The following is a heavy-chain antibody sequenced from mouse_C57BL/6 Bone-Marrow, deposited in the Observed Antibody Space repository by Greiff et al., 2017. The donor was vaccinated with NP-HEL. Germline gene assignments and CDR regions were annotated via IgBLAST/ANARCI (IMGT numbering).Heavy chain of an antibody. D-gene: IGHD2-4*01. Sequence: DVHLVESGGDLVKPGGSLKLSCAASGFTFSSYGMSWVRQTPDKRLEWVATISSGGSYTYYPDSVKGRFTISSDNAKNTLYLQMSSLKSEDTAMYYCASPYDYDVAWFAYGGQGTLVTVSA. CDR1: GFTFSSYG. V-gene: IGHV5-6*01. CDR3: ASPYDYDVAWFAY. CDR2: ISSGGSYT. J-gene: IGHJ3*01.